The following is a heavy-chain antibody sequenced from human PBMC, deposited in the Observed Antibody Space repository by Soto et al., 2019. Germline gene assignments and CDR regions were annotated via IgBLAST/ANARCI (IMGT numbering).Heavy chain of an antibody. V-gene: IGHV3-74*01. D-gene: IGHD4-17*01. CDR3: ARVAGVNGDSVQWFDP. CDR1: GFTFSNYW. CDR2: VNSDGSST. J-gene: IGHJ5*02. Sequence: EVQLVESGGGLVQPGGSLRLSCAASGFTFSNYWMHWVRQAPGKGLVWVSRVNSDGSSTSYADSVKGRFTISRDNAKNTLYLQMNSLRAEDTAVYYCARVAGVNGDSVQWFDPWGQGALVTVSS.